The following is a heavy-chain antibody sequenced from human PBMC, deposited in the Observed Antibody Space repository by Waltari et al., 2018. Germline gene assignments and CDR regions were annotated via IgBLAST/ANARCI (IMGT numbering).Heavy chain of an antibody. CDR2: ISGSGGST. D-gene: IGHD3-9*01. CDR1: GFTFRSYA. CDR3: SGGLVMSAGDY. V-gene: IGHV3-23*01. Sequence: EVQLLESGGGLVQPGGSLRLSCAASGFTFRSYAMSWVRQAPGKGLEWASAISGSGGSTYYADSVKGRFTISRDNSKNTLYLQMNSLRAEDTAVYYCSGGLVMSAGDYWGQGTLVTVSS. J-gene: IGHJ4*02.